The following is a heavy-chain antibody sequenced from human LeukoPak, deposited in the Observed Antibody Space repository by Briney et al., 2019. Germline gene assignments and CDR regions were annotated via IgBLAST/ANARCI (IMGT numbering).Heavy chain of an antibody. CDR3: ARVPSGSYSIDY. V-gene: IGHV4-59*01. Sequence: ASETLSLTCTVSGGSINNYYWSWIRQPPGKGLEWIGYIYSSGSTNYNPSLKSRVTISVDTSKNQFSLKLISVTAADTAVYYCARVPSGSYSIDYWGQGTLVTVSS. CDR2: IYSSGST. D-gene: IGHD3-10*01. CDR1: GGSINNYY. J-gene: IGHJ4*02.